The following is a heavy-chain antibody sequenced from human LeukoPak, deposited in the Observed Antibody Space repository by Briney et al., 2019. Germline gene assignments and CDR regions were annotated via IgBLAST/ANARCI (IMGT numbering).Heavy chain of an antibody. D-gene: IGHD3-10*01. CDR2: ISGSGGST. CDR1: GFTFNNYA. Sequence: PGGSLRLSCAASGFTFNNYAMNWVRQAPGKGLEWVSGISGSGGSTYYADSVKGRFTISRDNSKNTLYLQMNSLRAEDTAVYYCAKDRGITMVRGPSGISDSWGQGTLVTVSS. V-gene: IGHV3-23*01. J-gene: IGHJ4*02. CDR3: AKDRGITMVRGPSGISDS.